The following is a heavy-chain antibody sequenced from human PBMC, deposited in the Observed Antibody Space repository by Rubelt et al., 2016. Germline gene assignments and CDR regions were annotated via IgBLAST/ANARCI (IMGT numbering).Heavy chain of an antibody. CDR2: IWYDGGYK. J-gene: IGHJ4*02. V-gene: IGHV3-33*01. D-gene: IGHD5-18*01. CDR1: GFTFRTYG. CDR3: AREQYSSPSFFDS. Sequence: GGGVVQPGRSLRLSCAASGFTFRTYGMHWVRQAPGKGLEWVAVIWYDGGYKYNADSVQGRFTISRDNAKNTLFLQMSSLRVEDTAVYYCAREQYSSPSFFDSWGQGTLVTVS.